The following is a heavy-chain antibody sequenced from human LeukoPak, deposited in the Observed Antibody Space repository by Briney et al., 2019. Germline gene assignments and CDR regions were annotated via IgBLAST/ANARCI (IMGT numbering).Heavy chain of an antibody. CDR2: ISSSSSYI. J-gene: IGHJ4*02. CDR3: AKVHQIYCSSTSCYGAFVDY. D-gene: IGHD2-2*01. CDR1: GFTFFSYT. V-gene: IGHV3-21*01. Sequence: GGSLRLSCAASGFTFFSYTMNWVRQAPGKGLEWVSSISSSSSYIYYADSVKGRFTTSRDNAKNSLYLQMNSLRAEDTAVYYCAKVHQIYCSSTSCYGAFVDYWGQGTLVTVSS.